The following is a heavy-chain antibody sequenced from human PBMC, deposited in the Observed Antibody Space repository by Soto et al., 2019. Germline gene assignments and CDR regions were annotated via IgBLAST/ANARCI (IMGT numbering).Heavy chain of an antibody. J-gene: IGHJ6*02. Sequence: QVQLVQSGAEVKKPGSSVKVSCKASGGTFSSYAISWVRQAPGQGLECMVGIIPIFGTANYAQKFQGRVTITADESTSTAYMELSSLRSEDTAVYYCARRSSGSIAAPTKRYYYGMDVWGQGTTVTVSS. CDR3: ARRSSGSIAAPTKRYYYGMDV. V-gene: IGHV1-69*01. CDR2: IIPIFGTA. CDR1: GGTFSSYA. D-gene: IGHD6-6*01.